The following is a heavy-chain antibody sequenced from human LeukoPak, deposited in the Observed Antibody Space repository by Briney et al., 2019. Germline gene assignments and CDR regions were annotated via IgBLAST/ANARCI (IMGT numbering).Heavy chain of an antibody. CDR1: GASITSSSFY. D-gene: IGHD2-2*01. V-gene: IGHV4-39*01. CDR2: IYYTGSA. J-gene: IGHJ4*02. Sequence: PSETLSLTCSVSGASITSSSFYWGGIRQPPGKGLEWIGSIYYTGSADYNPSLKSRVTISVDTSKNQFSLKLTSVTAADAAVYYCARHRYCNSSSCYAFDYWGQGTLVTVSS. CDR3: ARHRYCNSSSCYAFDY.